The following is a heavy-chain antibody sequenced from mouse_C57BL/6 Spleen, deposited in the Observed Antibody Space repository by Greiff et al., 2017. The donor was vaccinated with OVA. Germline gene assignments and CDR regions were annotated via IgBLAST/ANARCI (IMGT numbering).Heavy chain of an antibody. Sequence: QVQLQQSGAELVRPGTSVKVSCKASGYAFTNYLIEWVKQRPGQGLEWIGVINPGSGGTNYNEKFKGKATLTADKSSSTAYMQLSSLTSEDSAVYICARTADYDEYYFDDWGQGTTLTVSS. CDR3: ARTADYDEYYFDD. D-gene: IGHD2-4*01. CDR1: GYAFTNYL. J-gene: IGHJ2*01. CDR2: INPGSGGT. V-gene: IGHV1-54*01.